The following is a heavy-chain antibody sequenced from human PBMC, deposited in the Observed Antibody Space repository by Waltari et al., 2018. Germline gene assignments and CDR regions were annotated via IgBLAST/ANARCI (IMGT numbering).Heavy chain of an antibody. CDR3: ARLSYHIVTGYGWFDP. V-gene: IGHV4-39*01. CDR1: GGSISSESYY. J-gene: IGHJ5*02. D-gene: IGHD3-9*01. CDR2: ISSSGST. Sequence: QLQLQESGPGLVKPSETLSLTCTVSGGSISSESYYWGWLRQPPGKGLGWLGIISSSGSTYYIPSLKSRVTISVDTSKNQFSLKLSSVTAADTAVYYCARLSYHIVTGYGWFDPWGLGTLVTVSS.